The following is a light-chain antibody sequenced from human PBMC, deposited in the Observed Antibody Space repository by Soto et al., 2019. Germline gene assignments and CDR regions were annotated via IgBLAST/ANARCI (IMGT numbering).Light chain of an antibody. V-gene: IGLV2-14*01. J-gene: IGLJ1*01. CDR1: SNDVGPDNL. CDR2: EVN. CDR3: SSFTSDRTYF. Sequence: QSALTQPASVSGSPGQSITISCTGTSNDVGPDNLVSWYQQHPAKAPRLMIYEVNNRPSGVSNRFSGSKSGNTASLTISGLQAEDEADYYCSSFTSDRTYFFGTGTKVTVL.